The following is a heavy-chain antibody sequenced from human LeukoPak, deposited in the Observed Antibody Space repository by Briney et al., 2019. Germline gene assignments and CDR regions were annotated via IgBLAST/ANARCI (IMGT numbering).Heavy chain of an antibody. CDR3: ARGLGYSGYADTGYYFDY. CDR1: GFTFSSYA. D-gene: IGHD5-12*01. V-gene: IGHV3-23*01. J-gene: IGHJ4*02. Sequence: PGGSLRLSCAASGFTFSSYAMSWVRQAPGKGLEWVSAISGSGGSTYYADSVKGRFTISRDNAKNSLYLQMNSLRAEDTAVYYCARGLGYSGYADTGYYFDYWGQGTLVTVSS. CDR2: ISGSGGST.